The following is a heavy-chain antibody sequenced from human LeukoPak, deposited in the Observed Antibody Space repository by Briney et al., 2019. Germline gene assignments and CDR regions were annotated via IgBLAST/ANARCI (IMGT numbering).Heavy chain of an antibody. D-gene: IGHD2-15*01. Sequence: PSETLSLTCTVSGGSISSYYWSWIRQPPGKGLEWIGYIYYSGSTSYNTSLKSRLTISEDTSRNQFSLKLSSVTAADTAVYYCARDGGPYYYYYMDVWGKGTTVTVSS. J-gene: IGHJ6*03. CDR3: ARDGGPYYYYYMDV. V-gene: IGHV4-59*01. CDR1: GGSISSYY. CDR2: IYYSGST.